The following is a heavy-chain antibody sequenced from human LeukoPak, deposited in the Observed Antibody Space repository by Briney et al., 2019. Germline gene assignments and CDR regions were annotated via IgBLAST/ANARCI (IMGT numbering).Heavy chain of an antibody. D-gene: IGHD2-21*01. CDR3: ARIRCGHSSSLCYNH. Sequence: SETLSLTCGVFGVSINDYYWSWIRQSPGKGLEWIGEISQTEGPRYNPSLESRVTMSVGTSENQLSLKLIFVTAADTAVYYCARIRCGHSSSLCYNHWGLGTLVTVSS. J-gene: IGHJ4*02. CDR2: ISQTEGP. CDR1: GVSINDYY. V-gene: IGHV4-34*01.